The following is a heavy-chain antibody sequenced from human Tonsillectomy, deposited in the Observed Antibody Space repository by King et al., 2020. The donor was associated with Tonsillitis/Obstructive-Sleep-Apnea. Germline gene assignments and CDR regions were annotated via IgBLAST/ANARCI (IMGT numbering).Heavy chain of an antibody. Sequence: VQLVESGGGLVQPGGSLRLSCAASGFTFSDHYMDWVRQAPGKGLEWVGRTRNKANSYTTEYAAYVKGRFTISRDDSKISLYLQMNSLKSEDTAVYYCDRVTCSGGYYDLDQWGQATLVTVSS. J-gene: IGHJ4*02. V-gene: IGHV3-72*01. D-gene: IGHD2-15*01. CDR1: GFTFSDHY. CDR3: DRVTCSGGYYDLDQ. CDR2: TRNKANSYTT.